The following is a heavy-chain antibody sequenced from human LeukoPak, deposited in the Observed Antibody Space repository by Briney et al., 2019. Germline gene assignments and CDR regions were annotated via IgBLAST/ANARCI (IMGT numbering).Heavy chain of an antibody. CDR3: ATQAPLSSYDYYGMDV. CDR2: ITGSGGNT. V-gene: IGHV3-23*01. J-gene: IGHJ6*02. D-gene: IGHD3-16*01. CDR1: GFTFSTYA. Sequence: GGPLRLSCAASGFTFSTYAMSWVRQAPGKGLEWVSAITGSGGNTYYADSVKGRFTISRDNSKNTLYLQMNSLRAEDTAVYYCATQAPLSSYDYYGMDVWGQGTTVTVSS.